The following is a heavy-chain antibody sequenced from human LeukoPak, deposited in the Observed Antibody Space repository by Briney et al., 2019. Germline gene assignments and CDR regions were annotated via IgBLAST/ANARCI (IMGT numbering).Heavy chain of an antibody. CDR3: TRDSSGSSVGTGFDY. CDR2: MHPHSGNT. D-gene: IGHD1-26*01. V-gene: IGHV1-8*02. CDR1: GYTFTSYG. J-gene: IGHJ4*02. Sequence: ASAKVSCKASGYTFTSYGISWVRQAPGQGLEWMGWMHPHSGNTGYAQTFQGRVTMTTNISTSTAYMELSSLRYEDTAVYYCTRDSSGSSVGTGFDYWGQGTLVTVSS.